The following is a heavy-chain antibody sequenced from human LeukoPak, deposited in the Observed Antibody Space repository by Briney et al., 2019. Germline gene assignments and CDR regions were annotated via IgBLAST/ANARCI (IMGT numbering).Heavy chain of an antibody. V-gene: IGHV4-34*01. CDR3: ARRYGDPYYFDY. Sequence: GSLRLSCAASGFTFSSYAMSWIRQPPGKGLEWIGEINHSGSTNYNPSLKSRVTISVDTSKNQFSLKLSSVTAADTAVYYCARRYGDPYYFDYWGQGTLVTVSS. J-gene: IGHJ4*02. CDR1: GFTFSSYA. D-gene: IGHD4-17*01. CDR2: INHSGST.